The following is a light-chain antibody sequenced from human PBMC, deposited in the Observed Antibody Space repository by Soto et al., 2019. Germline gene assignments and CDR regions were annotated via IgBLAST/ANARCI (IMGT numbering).Light chain of an antibody. Sequence: DIQMTQSPSSLSASLGDRVTITCRASQGIGNYLAWYQLQPGKVPKLLIYAASTLQSGVPSRFSGSGSGTDFTLTIISLQPDDVATYFCQKYNSAPRTFGQGTKVEI. CDR1: QGIGNY. CDR3: QKYNSAPRT. J-gene: IGKJ1*01. V-gene: IGKV1-27*01. CDR2: AAS.